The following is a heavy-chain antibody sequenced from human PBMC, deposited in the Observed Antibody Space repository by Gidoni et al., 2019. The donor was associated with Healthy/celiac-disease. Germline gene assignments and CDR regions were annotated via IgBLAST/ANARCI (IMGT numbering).Heavy chain of an antibody. V-gene: IGHV4-39*07. Sequence: QLQLQESGPGLVKPSETLSLPCTVSGGSVSSSSYYWGWIRQPPGKGLEWIGSIYYSGSTYYNPSLKSRVTISVDTSKNQFSLKLSSVTAADTAVYYCARGAITMVRGVINNWFDPWGQGTLGTVSS. J-gene: IGHJ5*02. CDR2: IYYSGST. D-gene: IGHD3-10*01. CDR1: GGSVSSSSYY. CDR3: ARGAITMVRGVINNWFDP.